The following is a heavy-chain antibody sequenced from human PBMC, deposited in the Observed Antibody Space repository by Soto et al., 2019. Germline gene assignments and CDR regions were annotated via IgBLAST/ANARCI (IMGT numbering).Heavy chain of an antibody. CDR1: GFTFSSYS. J-gene: IGHJ6*02. CDR3: AKVGGAPLQGARADVMDV. Sequence: EVQLVQSGGGLAQPGGSLRLSGAASGFTFSSYSLIWVRQAPGKGLEWVSYTSGSSALIYYAESVKGRYTISGDKATKSLYRLMNSRRDEYTSVYYCAKVGGAPLQGARADVMDVWGQGTTVTVSS. D-gene: IGHD1-26*01. V-gene: IGHV3-48*02. CDR2: TSGSSALI.